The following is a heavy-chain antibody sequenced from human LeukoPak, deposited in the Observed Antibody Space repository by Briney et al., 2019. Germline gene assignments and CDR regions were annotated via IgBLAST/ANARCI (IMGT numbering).Heavy chain of an antibody. J-gene: IGHJ4*02. D-gene: IGHD3-10*01. CDR1: GFIFSGYE. Sequence: GGSLRLSCAASGFIFSGYEMNWVRQGPGKGLECVSYIPSSGSTRNYADSVKGRFTISRDNAKNSLYLQMNSLRAEDTAVYYCARGDYGTYGYFDYWGQGTLVTVSS. CDR2: IPSSGSTR. CDR3: ARGDYGTYGYFDY. V-gene: IGHV3-48*03.